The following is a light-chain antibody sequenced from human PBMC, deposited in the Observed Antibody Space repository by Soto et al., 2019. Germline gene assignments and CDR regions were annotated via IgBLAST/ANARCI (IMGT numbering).Light chain of an antibody. CDR1: QSISTY. Sequence: DIQMTQSPSSLSASVGDRVTITCRASQSISTYLNWYQQKVGNAPKLLIYAASSLQSEAKSRFSGSGSGTDFTITISILQPEDFATYYCQHSYSTPRTFGQGTKLEIK. J-gene: IGKJ2*02. CDR2: AAS. CDR3: QHSYSTPRT. V-gene: IGKV1-39*01.